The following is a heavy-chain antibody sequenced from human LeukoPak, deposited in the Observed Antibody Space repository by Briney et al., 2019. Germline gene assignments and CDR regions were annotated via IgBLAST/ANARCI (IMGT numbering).Heavy chain of an antibody. Sequence: GGSLRLSCAASGFTFDDYGMSWVRQAPGKGLEWVSDINWNGGSTGYADSVKGLFNISRDNDKHSLYLQMNSLRAEDTALYYCARDGSDAFDIWGQGTMVTVSS. V-gene: IGHV3-20*04. J-gene: IGHJ3*02. CDR2: INWNGGST. CDR3: ARDGSDAFDI. CDR1: GFTFDDYG.